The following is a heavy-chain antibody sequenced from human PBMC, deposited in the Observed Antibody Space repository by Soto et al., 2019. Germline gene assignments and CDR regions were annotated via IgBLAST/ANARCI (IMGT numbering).Heavy chain of an antibody. CDR2: IWYDGSNK. D-gene: IGHD6-6*01. Sequence: QVQLVESGGGVVQPGRSLRLSCAASGFTFSSYGMHWVRQAPGKGLEWVAVIWYDGSNKYYADSVKGRFTISRDTSKNTLYLQMNSLRAEDTAVYYCARDIIAARPYPDAFDIWGQGTMVTVSS. CDR3: ARDIIAARPYPDAFDI. CDR1: GFTFSSYG. J-gene: IGHJ3*02. V-gene: IGHV3-33*01.